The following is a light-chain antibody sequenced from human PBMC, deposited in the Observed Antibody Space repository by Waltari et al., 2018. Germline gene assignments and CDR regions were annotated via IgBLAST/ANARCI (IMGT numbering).Light chain of an antibody. V-gene: IGLV2-23*01. CDR1: NNL. CDR3: CSYEPFNRV. J-gene: IGLJ3*02. CDR2: ATT. Sequence: QSALTQPASVSGSPGQSITIPCSGTNNLVPWYQQFPGKVPKLVIYATTERPSGVSNRFSGSKSGDTASLTISGLQPGDEADYYCCSYEPFNRVFGGGTKLTVL.